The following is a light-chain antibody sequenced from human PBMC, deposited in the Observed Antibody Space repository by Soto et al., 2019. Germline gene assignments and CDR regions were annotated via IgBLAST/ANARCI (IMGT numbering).Light chain of an antibody. V-gene: IGLV3-21*02. CDR1: NIGSKS. CDR3: QVWDSSRDHVV. CDR2: GDS. Sequence: SYELTQPPSVSVAPGQTARITCEGNNIGSKSVHWYQQSPGQAPVLVVYGDSDRPSGTPERFSGSDSGNTATLTISGVEAGDEADYYCQVWDSSRDHVVSGGGTKVTV. J-gene: IGLJ2*01.